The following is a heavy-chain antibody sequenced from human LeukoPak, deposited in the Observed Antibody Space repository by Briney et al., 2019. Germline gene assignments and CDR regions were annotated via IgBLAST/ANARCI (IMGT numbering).Heavy chain of an antibody. J-gene: IGHJ1*01. D-gene: IGHD3-3*01. V-gene: IGHV3-23*01. CDR1: GFTLRSYT. Sequence: GGSLRLSCAASGFTLRSYTMNWVRQAPGKGLEWVSAISGSGDSTYYADSVKGRFTISRDNSKNTLYLQMNSLRAEDTAVYYCAKSTWSGYYTAEYFQHWGQGTLVTVSS. CDR3: AKSTWSGYYTAEYFQH. CDR2: ISGSGDST.